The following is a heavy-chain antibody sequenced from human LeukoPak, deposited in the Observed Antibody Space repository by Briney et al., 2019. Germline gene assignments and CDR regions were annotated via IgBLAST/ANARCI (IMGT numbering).Heavy chain of an antibody. V-gene: IGHV5-51*01. D-gene: IGHD3-10*01. CDR1: GYSFTSYW. J-gene: IGHJ4*02. Sequence: GESLKISCKGSGYSFTSYWVGWVRQMPGEGLEWMGIIYPGDSETRYSLSFQGQVTISVDKSISTAYLQWSSPKASDTAMYYCARGFGFFDYWGQGTLVTVSS. CDR2: IYPGDSET. CDR3: ARGFGFFDY.